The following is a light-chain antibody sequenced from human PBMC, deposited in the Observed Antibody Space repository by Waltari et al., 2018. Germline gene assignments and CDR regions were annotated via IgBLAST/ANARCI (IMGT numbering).Light chain of an antibody. CDR2: DVS. V-gene: IGLV2-23*02. J-gene: IGLJ2*01. CDR1: SSDVGDYNY. CDR3: CSYAGSVV. Sequence: QSALTQPASVSGSPGQSITISCTGTSSDVGDYNYVSWYQQHPGKAPKLMIYDVSKRPAGVSNRFSGSKSGNTASLTIAGLQAEEEADYYCCSYAGSVVFGGGTKLTV.